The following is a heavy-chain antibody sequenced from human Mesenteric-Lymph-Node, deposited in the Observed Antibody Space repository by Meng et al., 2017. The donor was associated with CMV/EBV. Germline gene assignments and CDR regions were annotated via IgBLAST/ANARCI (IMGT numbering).Heavy chain of an antibody. CDR2: IYYSGST. CDR3: ARDYYDSSGLSGDFDY. Sequence: SETLSLTCTVSGYSISSGYYWGWIRQPPGKGLEWIGSIYYSGSTYYNPSLKSRVTISVDTSKNQFSLKLSSVTAADTAVYYCARDYYDSSGLSGDFDYWGQGTLVTVSS. CDR1: GYSISSGYY. D-gene: IGHD3-22*01. V-gene: IGHV4-38-2*02. J-gene: IGHJ4*02.